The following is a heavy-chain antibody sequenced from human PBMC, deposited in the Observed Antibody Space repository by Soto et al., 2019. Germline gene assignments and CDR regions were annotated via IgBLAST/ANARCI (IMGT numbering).Heavy chain of an antibody. CDR2: INPSST. CDR3: ACFSLRALGSYTMDV. CDR1: EYIFTRYY. Sequence: ASVKVSCKASEYIFTRYYMHWVRRAPGQGLEWMGIINPSSTTYAQRFQGRVTMTRDTSTSTVYMELSSLRSEDTAVYYCACFSLRALGSYTMDVWG. V-gene: IGHV1-46*03. J-gene: IGHJ6*02. D-gene: IGHD3-10*01.